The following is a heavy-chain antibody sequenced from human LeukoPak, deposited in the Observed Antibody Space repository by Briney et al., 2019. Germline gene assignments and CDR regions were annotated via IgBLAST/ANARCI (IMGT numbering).Heavy chain of an antibody. Sequence: PSETLSLTCTVSGGSISSYYWSWIRQPPGKGLEWIGYIYYSGSTNYNPSLKSRVTISVDTSKNQFSLKLSSVTAADTAVYYCARSRTGRKDYWGQGTLVTVSS. CDR3: ARSRTGRKDY. CDR1: GGSISSYY. D-gene: IGHD3/OR15-3a*01. V-gene: IGHV4-59*01. CDR2: IYYSGST. J-gene: IGHJ4*02.